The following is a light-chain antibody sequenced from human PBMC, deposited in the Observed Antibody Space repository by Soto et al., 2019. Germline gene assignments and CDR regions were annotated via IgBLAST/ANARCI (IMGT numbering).Light chain of an antibody. V-gene: IGKV3-15*01. J-gene: IGKJ3*01. CDR3: QQYNIWPFT. Sequence: EGVMTQSPATMSVSPGERATLSCRASLSVNTNLAWYQQKPGQPPRLLIYRASTRATGVPARFSGSGSGTEFTLTIRSLQSEDFAIYYCQQYNIWPFTFGPGTKVEIK. CDR1: LSVNTN. CDR2: RAS.